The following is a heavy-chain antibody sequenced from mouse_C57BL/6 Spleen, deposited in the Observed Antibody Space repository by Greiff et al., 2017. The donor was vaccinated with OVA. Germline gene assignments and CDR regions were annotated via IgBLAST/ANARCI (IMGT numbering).Heavy chain of an antibody. D-gene: IGHD1-3*01. CDR1: GFTFSDYY. CDR3: ARDISNHWYFDV. Sequence: EVQLVESEGGLVQPGSSMKLSCTASGFTFSDYYMAWVRQVPEKGLEWVANINYDGSSTYYLDSLKSRFIISRDNAKNILYLQMSSLKSEDTATYYCARDISNHWYFDVWGTGTTVTVSS. V-gene: IGHV5-16*01. CDR2: INYDGSST. J-gene: IGHJ1*03.